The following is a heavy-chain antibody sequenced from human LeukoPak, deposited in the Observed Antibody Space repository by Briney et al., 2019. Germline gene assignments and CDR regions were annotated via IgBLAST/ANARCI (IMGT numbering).Heavy chain of an antibody. CDR2: ISGSGGST. D-gene: IGHD3-9*01. J-gene: IGHJ3*02. V-gene: IGHV3-23*01. CDR1: GFTFSSYA. Sequence: PGGSLRLSCAASGFTFSSYAMHWVRQAPGKGLEWVSAISGSGGSTYYADSVKGRFTISRDNSKNPLYLQMNSLKTEDTAVYYCTRERGLRYFDWLLFAFDIWGQGTMVTVSS. CDR3: TRERGLRYFDWLLFAFDI.